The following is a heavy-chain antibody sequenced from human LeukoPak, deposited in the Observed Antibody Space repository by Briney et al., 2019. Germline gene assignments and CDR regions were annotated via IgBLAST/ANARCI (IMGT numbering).Heavy chain of an antibody. J-gene: IGHJ5*02. CDR3: ARETMVRGVRPKRFDP. CDR2: INHSGST. V-gene: IGHV4-34*01. D-gene: IGHD3-10*01. Sequence: SETLSLTCAVYGGSFSGYYSSWLRQPPGKGLEWIGEINHSGSTNYNPSLKSRVTISVDTSKIQFSLKLSSVTAADTAVYYCARETMVRGVRPKRFDPWGQGTLVTVPS. CDR1: GGSFSGYY.